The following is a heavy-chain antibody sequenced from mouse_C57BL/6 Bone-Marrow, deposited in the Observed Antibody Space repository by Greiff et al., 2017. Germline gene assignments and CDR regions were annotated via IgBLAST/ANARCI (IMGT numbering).Heavy chain of an antibody. J-gene: IGHJ4*01. V-gene: IGHV1-53*01. CDR3: ARGVGDYAMDY. D-gene: IGHD3-3*01. Sequence: QVQLQQSGTELVKPGASVKLSCKASGYTFTSYWMHWVKQRPGQGLDWIGNINPSNGGTNYNEKFKSKATLTVDKSSSTAYMQLSSLTSEDSAVYYCARGVGDYAMDYWGQGTSVTVSS. CDR1: GYTFTSYW. CDR2: INPSNGGT.